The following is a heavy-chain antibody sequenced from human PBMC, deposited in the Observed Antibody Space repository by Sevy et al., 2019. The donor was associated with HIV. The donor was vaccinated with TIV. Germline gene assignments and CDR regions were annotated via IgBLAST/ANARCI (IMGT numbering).Heavy chain of an antibody. CDR3: ARTAQFGVVDY. Sequence: SETLSLTCTVSGGSISGYYWSWIRQPAGKGLEWTGRIYSSGSTNYHPSLKSRVTMSVDTSKNQFSLKLSSVTAADTAVYYCARTAQFGVVDYWGQGTLVTVSS. J-gene: IGHJ4*02. D-gene: IGHD3-3*01. CDR1: GGSISGYY. CDR2: IYSSGST. V-gene: IGHV4-4*07.